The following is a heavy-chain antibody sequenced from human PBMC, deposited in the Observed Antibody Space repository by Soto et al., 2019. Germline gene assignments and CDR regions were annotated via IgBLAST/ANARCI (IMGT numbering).Heavy chain of an antibody. J-gene: IGHJ6*03. D-gene: IGHD3-22*01. CDR3: ATDYDSSGYDYYYYMDV. CDR2: IWYDGSNK. V-gene: IGHV3-33*01. CDR1: GFTFSSYG. Sequence: PGGSLRLSCAASGFTFSSYGMHWVRQAPGKGLEWVAVIWYDGSNKYYADSVKGRFTISRDNSKNTLYLQMNSLRAEDTAVYYCATDYDSSGYDYYYYMDVWGKGTTVTVS.